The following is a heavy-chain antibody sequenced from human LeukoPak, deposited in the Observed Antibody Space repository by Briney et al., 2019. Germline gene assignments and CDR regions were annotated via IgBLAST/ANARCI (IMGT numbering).Heavy chain of an antibody. V-gene: IGHV4-39*07. CDR1: GGSISSSSYY. CDR2: IYYSGST. Sequence: PSETLSLTCTVSGGSISSSSYYWGWIRQPPGKGLEWIGSIYYSGSTYYNPSLKSRVTISVDTSKNQFSLKLSSVTAADTAVYYCARVADQWLDFDYWGQGTLVTVSS. J-gene: IGHJ4*02. D-gene: IGHD6-19*01. CDR3: ARVADQWLDFDY.